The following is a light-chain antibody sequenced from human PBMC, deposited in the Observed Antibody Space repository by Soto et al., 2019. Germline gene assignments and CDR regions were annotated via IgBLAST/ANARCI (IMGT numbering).Light chain of an antibody. CDR3: AAWDDSLNGYWV. CDR1: NSNIGSNT. Sequence: QPVLTQPPSASGTPGQRVTISCSGSNSNIGSNTISWYQHLPGTAPKLLIYGNNQRPSGVPDRFSGCKSGTSASLAISGLHSEDEADYYCAAWDDSLNGYWVFGGGTKLTVL. V-gene: IGLV1-44*01. CDR2: GNN. J-gene: IGLJ3*02.